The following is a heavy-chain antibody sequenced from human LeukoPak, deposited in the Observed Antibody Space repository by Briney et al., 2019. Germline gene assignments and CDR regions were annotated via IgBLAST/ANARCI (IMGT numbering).Heavy chain of an antibody. CDR2: TWFVGSNT. Sequence: PGRSLRLSCAASGFTLTNYGMHWVRQAPGKGLEWVAVTWFVGSNTYYTDSVKGRFSISRDTSKNTLYLEMNSLRGEDTGVYYCARGGQQWTVQDYWGQGILVTVSS. CDR3: ARGGQQWTVQDY. J-gene: IGHJ4*02. V-gene: IGHV3-33*01. D-gene: IGHD6-19*01. CDR1: GFTLTNYG.